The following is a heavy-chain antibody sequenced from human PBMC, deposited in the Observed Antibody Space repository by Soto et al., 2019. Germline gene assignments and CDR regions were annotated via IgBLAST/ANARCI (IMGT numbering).Heavy chain of an antibody. J-gene: IGHJ4*02. CDR1: GGTFSSYA. Sequence: GASVKVSCKASGGTFSSYAISWVRQAPGQGLEWMGGIIPIFGTANYAQKFQGRVTITGDTSTSTAYMELSSLRSEDTAVYYCSRVDPGETSPFDHWGQGTLVTVSS. V-gene: IGHV1-69*06. CDR2: IIPIFGTA. D-gene: IGHD3-10*01. CDR3: SRVDPGETSPFDH.